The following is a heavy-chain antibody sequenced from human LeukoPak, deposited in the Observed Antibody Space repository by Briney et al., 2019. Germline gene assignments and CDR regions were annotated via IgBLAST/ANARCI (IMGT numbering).Heavy chain of an antibody. V-gene: IGHV3-64*01. Sequence: PGGSLRLSCAASGFTFSSYAMHWVRRAPGKGLEYVSAISSNGGSTYYANSVKGRFTISRDNSKNTLYLQMGSLRAEDMAVYYCARTTRSIAAPYYFDYWGQGTLVTVSS. D-gene: IGHD6-6*01. J-gene: IGHJ4*02. CDR3: ARTTRSIAAPYYFDY. CDR2: ISSNGGST. CDR1: GFTFSSYA.